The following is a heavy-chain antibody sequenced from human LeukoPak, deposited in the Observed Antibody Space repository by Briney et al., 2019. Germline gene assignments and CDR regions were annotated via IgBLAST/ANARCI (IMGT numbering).Heavy chain of an antibody. J-gene: IGHJ5*02. V-gene: IGHV4-59*12. Sequence: SETLSLTCTVSGGSISSYYWRWIRQPPGKGLEWIGSIYYSGSTYYNPSLKSRVTISVDASKNQFSLKLSSVTAADMAVYYCARDSSGSYPRWFDPWGQGTLVTVSS. CDR2: IYYSGST. CDR1: GGSISSYY. CDR3: ARDSSGSYPRWFDP. D-gene: IGHD1-26*01.